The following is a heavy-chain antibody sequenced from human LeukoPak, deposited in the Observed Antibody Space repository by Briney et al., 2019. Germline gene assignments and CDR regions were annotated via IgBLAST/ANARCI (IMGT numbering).Heavy chain of an antibody. CDR3: ARSYYYDSSSLLGSY. CDR2: IYYTGST. V-gene: IGHV4-59*01. Sequence: SETLSLTCTVSGGSISSYYWSWIRQPPGKGLEGIGYIYYTGSTNYNPSLKSRVTISVATSKNQFSLKLSSVTAADTAVYYCARSYYYDSSSLLGSYWGQGTLVTVSS. CDR1: GGSISSYY. D-gene: IGHD3-22*01. J-gene: IGHJ4*02.